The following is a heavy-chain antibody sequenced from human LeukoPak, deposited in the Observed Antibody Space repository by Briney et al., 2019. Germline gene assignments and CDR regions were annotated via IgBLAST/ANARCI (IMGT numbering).Heavy chain of an antibody. J-gene: IGHJ4*02. CDR3: ARDIVVVPAARRGSSGDY. CDR1: GGTFSSYA. Sequence: SVKVSCKASGGTFSSYAISWVRQAPGQGLEWMGGIIPIFGTANYAQKFQGRVTITADESTSTAYMELSSLRSDDTAVYYCARDIVVVPAARRGSSGDYWGQGTLVTVSS. CDR2: IIPIFGTA. V-gene: IGHV1-69*13. D-gene: IGHD2-2*01.